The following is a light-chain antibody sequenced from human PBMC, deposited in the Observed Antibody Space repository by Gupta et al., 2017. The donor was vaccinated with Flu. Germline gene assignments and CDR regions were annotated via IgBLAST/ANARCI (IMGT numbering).Light chain of an antibody. Sequence: QSVLTQPPSASGTPGQRVTISCSGSSSNIGSNTVNWYQQLPGTAPKLLIYSNSHRPSGVPDRFSGSKSGTSASLAISGLQSEDEADYYCEAWDDSLNGGVFGGGTKLTVL. J-gene: IGLJ3*02. CDR2: SNS. CDR3: EAWDDSLNGGV. CDR1: SSNIGSNT. V-gene: IGLV1-44*01.